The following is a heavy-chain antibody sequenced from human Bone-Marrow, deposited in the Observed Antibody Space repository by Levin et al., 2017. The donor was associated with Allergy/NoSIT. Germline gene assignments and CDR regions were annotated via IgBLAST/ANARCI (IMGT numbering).Heavy chain of an antibody. V-gene: IGHV3-11*03. CDR2: ISVDSSYT. Sequence: GESLKISCAAAGFSLTDYYMAWIRQAPGKGLEYVSYISVDSSYTKYADSVKGRFTISRDNAKKSLFLQMNSLRDEDTAVYYCASLYGSGSYPVSYWGQGTLVTVS. CDR3: ASLYGSGSYPVSY. CDR1: GFSLTDYY. J-gene: IGHJ4*02. D-gene: IGHD3-10*01.